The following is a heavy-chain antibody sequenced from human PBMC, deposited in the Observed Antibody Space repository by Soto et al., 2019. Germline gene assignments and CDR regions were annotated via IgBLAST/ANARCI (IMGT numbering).Heavy chain of an antibody. V-gene: IGHV3-30*18. D-gene: IGHD2-8*02. CDR2: ISYYGSNK. Sequence: GGSLILSCAASGFTFSNYGMHWVRQAPGKGLEWVALISYYGSNKYYADSVKGRFTISRDNSKNTLYLRLNNLRPEDTALYYCAKEDAGGTNGFDVWGQGTAVTVSS. J-gene: IGHJ6*02. CDR1: GFTFSNYG. CDR3: AKEDAGGTNGFDV.